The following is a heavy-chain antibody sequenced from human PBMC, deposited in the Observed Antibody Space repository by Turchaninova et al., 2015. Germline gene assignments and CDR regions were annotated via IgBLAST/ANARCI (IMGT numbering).Heavy chain of an antibody. J-gene: IGHJ4*02. CDR2: INPNSGDT. CDR1: GYMFPGPY. D-gene: IGHD1-26*01. Sequence: QVQLVQSGAEVKKPGASVKVSCKASGYMFPGPYTPWVRQAPGQGLEWMGRINPNSGDTKFGENFQGRVTMTRDTSLKTGYMELSSLTSDDTAVYYCARDRLQSGSYSADYWGQGTRVTVSS. V-gene: IGHV1-2*06. CDR3: ARDRLQSGSYSADY.